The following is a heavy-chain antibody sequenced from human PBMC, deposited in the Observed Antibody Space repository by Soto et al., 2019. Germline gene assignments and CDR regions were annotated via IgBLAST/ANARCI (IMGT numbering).Heavy chain of an antibody. CDR3: ARAQLVGYYFDY. CDR2: IYYSGST. D-gene: IGHD1-26*01. CDR1: GGSISSGDYY. J-gene: IGHJ4*02. V-gene: IGHV4-30-4*01. Sequence: SETLSLTCTVSGGSISSGDYYWSWIRQPPGKGLEWIGYIYYSGSTYYNPSPKSRVTISVDTSKNQFSLKLSSVTAADTAVYYCARAQLVGYYFDYWGQGTLVTVSS.